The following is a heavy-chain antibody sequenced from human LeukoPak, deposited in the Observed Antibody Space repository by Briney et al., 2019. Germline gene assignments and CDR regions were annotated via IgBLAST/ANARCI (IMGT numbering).Heavy chain of an antibody. CDR2: IYPGDFDT. V-gene: IGHV5-51*01. CDR1: GYRFTNFW. J-gene: IGHJ4*02. Sequence: GESLKISCKGSGYRFTNFWIGWVRQMPGKGLEWMRIIYPGDFDTRYSPSFQGQVTISADKSITTAYLQWSSLMASDSAMYCCARPVGVAGDGSYYFDYWGQGTLVTVSS. CDR3: ARPVGVAGDGSYYFDY. D-gene: IGHD2-15*01.